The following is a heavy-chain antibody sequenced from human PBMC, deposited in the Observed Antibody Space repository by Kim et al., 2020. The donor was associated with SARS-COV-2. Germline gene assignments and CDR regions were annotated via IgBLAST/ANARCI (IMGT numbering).Heavy chain of an antibody. Sequence: SETLSLTCTVSGGSISSYYWSWIRQPPGKGLEWIGYIYYSGSTNYNPSLKSRVTISVDTSKNQFSLKLSSVTAADTAVYYCARDGWLRLSYYGMDVWGQGTTVTVSS. CDR2: IYYSGST. CDR1: GGSISSYY. J-gene: IGHJ6*02. CDR3: ARDGWLRLSYYGMDV. D-gene: IGHD5-12*01. V-gene: IGHV4-59*01.